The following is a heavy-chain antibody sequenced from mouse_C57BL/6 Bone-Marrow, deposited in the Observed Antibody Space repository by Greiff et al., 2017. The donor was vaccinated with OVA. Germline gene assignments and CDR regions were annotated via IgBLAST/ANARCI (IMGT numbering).Heavy chain of an antibody. J-gene: IGHJ3*01. D-gene: IGHD2-4*01. CDR1: GFTFSDYY. CDR2: INYDGSST. Sequence: EVQRVESEGGLVQPGSSMKLSCTASGFTFSDYYMAWVRQVPEKGLEWVANINYDGSSTYYLDSLKSRFIISRDNAKNILYLQMSSLKSEDTATYYCASYDYDGGFAYWGQGTLVTVSA. V-gene: IGHV5-16*01. CDR3: ASYDYDGGFAY.